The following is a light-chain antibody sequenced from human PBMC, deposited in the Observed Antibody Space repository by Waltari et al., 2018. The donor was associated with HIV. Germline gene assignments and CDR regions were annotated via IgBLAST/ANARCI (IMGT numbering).Light chain of an antibody. CDR2: GFS. CDR3: SSYTTTSTLYV. CDR1: SSDIDVYNY. V-gene: IGLV2-14*03. Sequence: QSTLTQPASVSGSPGQSVTISCPGISSDIDVYNYFSWYQQHPGKAPTLVIYGFSNPPSGVCPRFSGSKAANTAAVPSSGLQAEDDADDYCSSYTTTSTLYVCGTGTKVTV. J-gene: IGLJ1*01.